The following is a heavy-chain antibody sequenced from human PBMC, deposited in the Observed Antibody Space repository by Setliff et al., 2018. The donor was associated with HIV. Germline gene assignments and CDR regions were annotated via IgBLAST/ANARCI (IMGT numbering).Heavy chain of an antibody. J-gene: IGHJ3*02. CDR3: ARHSDWYGNDAFDI. CDR2: INSDGSSI. V-gene: IGHV3-74*01. CDR1: GYTFTGYY. Sequence: ASVKVSCKASGYTFTGYYMHWVRQAPGKGLVWVSRINSDGSSISYADSVKGRFTISRDNAKNTLYLQMNSLRGEDTAVYYCARHSDWYGNDAFDIWGQGTRVTVSS. D-gene: IGHD6-19*01.